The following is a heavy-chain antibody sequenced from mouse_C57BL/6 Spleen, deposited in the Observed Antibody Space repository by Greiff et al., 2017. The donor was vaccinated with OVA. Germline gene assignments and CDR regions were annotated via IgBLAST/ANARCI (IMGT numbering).Heavy chain of an antibody. V-gene: IGHV7-3*01. J-gene: IGHJ3*01. CDR3: ARYSDYEGLWFAY. Sequence: EVKLVESGGGLVQPGGSLSLSCAASGFTFTDYYMSWVRQPPGKALEWLGFIRNKANGYTTEYSASVKGRFTISRDNSQSILYLQMNALRAEDSATYNCARYSDYEGLWFAYWGQGTLVTVSA. D-gene: IGHD2-4*01. CDR2: IRNKANGYTT. CDR1: GFTFTDYY.